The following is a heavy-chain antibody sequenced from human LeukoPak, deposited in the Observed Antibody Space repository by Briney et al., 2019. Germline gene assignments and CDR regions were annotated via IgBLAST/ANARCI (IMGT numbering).Heavy chain of an antibody. J-gene: IGHJ3*02. D-gene: IGHD6-13*01. CDR1: GYSFPNYW. Sequence: GESLKISCKSSGYSFPNYWIGWVRQMPGKGLEWMGIIYPRDSDIRYSPSFQGQVTISADKSISIAYLQWSSLKASDTAMYYCASQAAGAHDALHIWGQGTMVTVSS. CDR2: IYPRDSDI. V-gene: IGHV5-51*01. CDR3: ASQAAGAHDALHI.